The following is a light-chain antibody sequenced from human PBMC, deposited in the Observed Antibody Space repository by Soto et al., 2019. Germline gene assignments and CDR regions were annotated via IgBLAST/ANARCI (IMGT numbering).Light chain of an antibody. CDR1: QSVSSNY. V-gene: IGKV3-20*01. CDR2: GAS. Sequence: PREIATLSCMASQSVSSNYLAWYQQKPGQAPRLLIYGASSRATGIPDRFSGSGSGTDFTLTISRLEPEDFAVYYCQQYGSSPFTFGQGTRLEIK. J-gene: IGKJ5*01. CDR3: QQYGSSPFT.